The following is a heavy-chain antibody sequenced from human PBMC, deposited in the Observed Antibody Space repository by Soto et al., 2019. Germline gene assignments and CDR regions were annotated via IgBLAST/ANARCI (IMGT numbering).Heavy chain of an antibody. Sequence: QVQLQESGPGLVKPSQTLSVTCTVSGGSIRSDNFFWSWVRQHPETGLEWIGYIFDSGTAFYNPSLKSRVTISVDTSKNQFSLSLISVTAADTAVYYCAREVVSPATSDALDIWGQGTMVTVSS. D-gene: IGHD1-26*01. J-gene: IGHJ3*02. CDR2: IFDSGTA. CDR1: GGSIRSDNFF. V-gene: IGHV4-31*03. CDR3: AREVVSPATSDALDI.